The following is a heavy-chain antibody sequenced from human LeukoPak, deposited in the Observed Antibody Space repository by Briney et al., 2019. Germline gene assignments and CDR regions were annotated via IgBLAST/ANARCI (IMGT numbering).Heavy chain of an antibody. Sequence: GRSLRLSCAASGFTFSSYGMHWVRQAPGKGLEWVAVIWYDGSNKYYADSVKGRFTISRDNSKNTLYLQMNSLRAEDTAVYYCAREGRRTIGLAYYYYGMDVWGQGTTVTVSS. J-gene: IGHJ6*02. CDR3: AREGRRTIGLAYYYYGMDV. CDR1: GFTFSSYG. V-gene: IGHV3-33*01. D-gene: IGHD1-1*01. CDR2: IWYDGSNK.